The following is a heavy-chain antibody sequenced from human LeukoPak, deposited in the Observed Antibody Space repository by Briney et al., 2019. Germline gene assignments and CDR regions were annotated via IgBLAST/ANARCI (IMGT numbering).Heavy chain of an antibody. CDR2: MSGSGGST. D-gene: IGHD6-13*01. CDR1: GFTFSSYA. J-gene: IGHJ6*03. CDR3: AKTYSSSRAHYYYYYYMGV. V-gene: IGHV3-23*01. Sequence: GGTLRLSCAASGFTFSSYAMSWVRQAPGKGLEWVSAMSGSGGSTYYADSVKGRFTISRDNSKNTLYLQMNSLRAEDTAVYYCAKTYSSSRAHYYYYYYMGVWGQGTTVTISS.